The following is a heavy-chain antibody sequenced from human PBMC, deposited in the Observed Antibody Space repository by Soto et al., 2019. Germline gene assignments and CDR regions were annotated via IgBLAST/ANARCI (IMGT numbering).Heavy chain of an antibody. D-gene: IGHD3-10*01. CDR2: INDNGGT. CDR3: ARGRYSYDTIYYKFYYSALVF. Sequence: SETLSLTCGVYGGSIRGYYWSWIRQSPGKGLEWIGDINDNGGTNYNPSLKSRVTTSLDTSKKQVSLMVSSVTAADTAVYYCARGRYSYDTIYYKFYYSALVFGGSGTPVTV. V-gene: IGHV4-34*01. J-gene: IGHJ4*03. CDR1: GGSIRGYY.